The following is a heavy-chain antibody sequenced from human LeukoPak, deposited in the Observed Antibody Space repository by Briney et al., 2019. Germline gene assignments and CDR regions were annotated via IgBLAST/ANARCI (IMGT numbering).Heavy chain of an antibody. CDR3: AKHLWRDLLWFGEGYYFGY. CDR1: GFTVSSNY. V-gene: IGHV3-53*01. D-gene: IGHD3-10*01. J-gene: IGHJ4*02. Sequence: GGSPRLSCAASGFTVSSNYMSWVRQAPGKGLEWVSVIYSGGSTYYADSVKGRFTISRDNSKNTLYLQMNSLRAEDTAVYYCAKHLWRDLLWFGEGYYFGYWGQGTLVTVSS. CDR2: IYSGGST.